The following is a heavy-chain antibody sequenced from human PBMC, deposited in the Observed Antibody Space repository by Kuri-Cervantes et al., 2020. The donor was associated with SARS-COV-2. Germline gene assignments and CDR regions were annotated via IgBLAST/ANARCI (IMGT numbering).Heavy chain of an antibody. CDR2: IWYDGSNK. D-gene: IGHD2-15*01. V-gene: IGHV3-33*01. J-gene: IGHJ6*03. Sequence: GGSLRLSCAASGFTFNTYGMHWVRQAPGKGLEWVAVIWYDGSNKYYADSVKGRFTIFRDNSKNTLYLQMNSLRAEDMAVYYCARDRIAPTGWDYYMDVWGKGTTVTVSS. CDR3: ARDRIAPTGWDYYMDV. CDR1: GFTFNTYG.